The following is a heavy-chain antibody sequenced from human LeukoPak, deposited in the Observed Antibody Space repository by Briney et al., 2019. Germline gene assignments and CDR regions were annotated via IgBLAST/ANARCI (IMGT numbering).Heavy chain of an antibody. CDR1: GGSISSYY. CDR3: ARHGGSGSFDY. V-gene: IGHV4-59*08. J-gene: IGHJ4*02. CDR2: SYNSGST. Sequence: SETLSLTCTVSGGSISSYYWSWIRQPPGKGLEWIGYSYNSGSTTPHPSLKSRVTISVDTSKNQFSLRLRSVTAADTAVYYCARHGGSGSFDYWGQGTLVPVSS. D-gene: IGHD3-3*01.